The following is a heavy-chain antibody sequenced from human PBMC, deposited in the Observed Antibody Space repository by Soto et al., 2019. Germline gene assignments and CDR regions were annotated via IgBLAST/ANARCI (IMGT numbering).Heavy chain of an antibody. Sequence: QVQLVQSGAEVKKPGASVKVSCKASGYTFTSYDINWVRQATGQGIERMGWMNPNSGNTGYAQKFKGRVIMTRNTSISTAYMELSRLRSEATAVYYCAREKTSYGMDVWGQGTTVTVSS. CDR2: MNPNSGNT. CDR3: AREKTSYGMDV. CDR1: GYTFTSYD. J-gene: IGHJ6*02. V-gene: IGHV1-8*01.